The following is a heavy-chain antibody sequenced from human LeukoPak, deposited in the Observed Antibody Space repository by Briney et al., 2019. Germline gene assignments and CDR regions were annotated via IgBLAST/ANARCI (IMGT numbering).Heavy chain of an antibody. V-gene: IGHV3-49*04. D-gene: IGHD5-18*01. CDR1: GFTFGDYA. CDR3: TRVYRGRDTAMVTNY. CDR2: IRSKAYGGTT. J-gene: IGHJ4*02. Sequence: GGSLRLSCTASGFTFGDYAMSWVRQAPGKGLEWVGFIRSKAYGGTTEYAASVKGRFTISRDDSKSIAYLQMNSLKTEDTAVYYCTRVYRGRDTAMVTNYWGQGTLVTVSS.